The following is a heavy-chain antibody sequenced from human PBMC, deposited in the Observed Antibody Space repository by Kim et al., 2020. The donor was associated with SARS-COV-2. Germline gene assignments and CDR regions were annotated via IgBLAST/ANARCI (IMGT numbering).Heavy chain of an antibody. V-gene: IGHV4-59*01. J-gene: IGHJ4*02. CDR2: IYYSGST. CDR3: AGGPLLCGPDCSSTSCCPYYFDY. CDR1: GGSISSYY. Sequence: SETLSLTCTVSGGSISSYYWSWIRQPPGKGLEWIGYIYYSGSTNYNPSLKSRVTISVDTSKNQFSLKLSSVTAADTAVYYCAGGPLLCGPDCSSTSCCPYYFDYWGQGTLVTVSS. D-gene: IGHD2-2*01.